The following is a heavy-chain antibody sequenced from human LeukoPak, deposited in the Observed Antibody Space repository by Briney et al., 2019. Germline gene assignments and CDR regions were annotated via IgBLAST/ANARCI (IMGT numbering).Heavy chain of an antibody. CDR1: GYTFTGYC. D-gene: IGHD3-10*01. CDR2: INPNSGGT. J-gene: IGHJ4*02. Sequence: ASVKVSCKASGYTFTGYCMHWVRQAPGQGLEWMGWINPNSGGTNYAQKFQGRVTMTRDTSISTAYMELSRLRSDDTAVYYCAREEGANYYGPLDYWGQGTLVTVSS. V-gene: IGHV1-2*02. CDR3: AREEGANYYGPLDY.